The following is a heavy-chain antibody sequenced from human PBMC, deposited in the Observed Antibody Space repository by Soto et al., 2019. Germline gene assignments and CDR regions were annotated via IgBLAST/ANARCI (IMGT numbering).Heavy chain of an antibody. J-gene: IGHJ4*02. CDR2: INPSGGST. V-gene: IGHV1-46*01. Sequence: ASVKVSCKASGYTFTSYYMHWVRQAPGQGLEWMGIINPSGGSTSYAQKFQGRVTMTRDTSTSTVYMELSSLRSEDTAVYYCAPLFHDSPAHPPMPPEYWGQGTRGTVSP. CDR1: GYTFTSYY. D-gene: IGHD3-22*01. CDR3: APLFHDSPAHPPMPPEY.